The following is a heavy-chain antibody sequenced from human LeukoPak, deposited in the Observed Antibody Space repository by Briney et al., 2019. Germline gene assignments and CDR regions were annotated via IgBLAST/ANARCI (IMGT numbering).Heavy chain of an antibody. CDR1: GYTFTSYY. CDR2: INPSGGST. J-gene: IGHJ5*02. D-gene: IGHD3-16*02. V-gene: IGHV1-46*01. CDR3: ARTVRLGELSSPFDP. Sequence: GASVKVSCKASGYTFTSYYMHWVRQAPGQGLEWMGIINPSGGSTSYAQKFQGRVTMTRDTSTSTVYMELSSLRFEDTAVYYCARTVRLGELSSPFDPWGQGTLVTVSS.